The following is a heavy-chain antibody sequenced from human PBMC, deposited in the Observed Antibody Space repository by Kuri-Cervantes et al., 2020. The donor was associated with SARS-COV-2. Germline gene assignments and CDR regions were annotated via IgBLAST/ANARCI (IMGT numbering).Heavy chain of an antibody. D-gene: IGHD5-18*01. J-gene: IGHJ3*02. CDR1: GFTFSSYS. CDR3: TKGWIQLWDDAFDI. V-gene: IGHV3-23*03. CDR2: IHSGGSST. Sequence: GGSLRLSCAASGFTFSSYSMNWVRQAPGKGLEWVSVIHSGGSSTYYADSVKGRFTISRDNSKNTLYLQMNSLRAEDTAVYYCTKGWIQLWDDAFDIWGQGTMVTVSS.